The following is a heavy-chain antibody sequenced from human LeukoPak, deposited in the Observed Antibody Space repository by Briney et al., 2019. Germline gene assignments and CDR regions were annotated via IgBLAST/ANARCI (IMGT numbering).Heavy chain of an antibody. CDR1: GYTFTSYG. CDR3: ARKDYGSGSYYYFDY. V-gene: IGHV1-18*01. D-gene: IGHD3-10*01. CDR2: IRAYNVNT. Sequence: SVNVSGKASGYTFTSYGIRWVRQSPGHGLEGMGGIRAYNVNTNDAQKLQGRVTMPTDTSTSTAYMELRSLRSDDTAVCYCARKDYGSGSYYYFDYWGQGTLVTVSS. J-gene: IGHJ4*02.